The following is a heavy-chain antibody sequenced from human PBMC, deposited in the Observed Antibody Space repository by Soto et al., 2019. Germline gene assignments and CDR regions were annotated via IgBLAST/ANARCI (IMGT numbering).Heavy chain of an antibody. CDR2: IYYSGST. Sequence: SETLSLTCTVAGGYLSSYYLSWIRQPPGKGLEWIGYIYYSGSTNYNPSLKSRVTISVDTSKNQFSLKLSSVTAADTAVYYCARVEQQWLHYWGQGTLVTVSS. V-gene: IGHV4-59*01. D-gene: IGHD6-19*01. CDR1: GGYLSSYY. CDR3: ARVEQQWLHY. J-gene: IGHJ4*02.